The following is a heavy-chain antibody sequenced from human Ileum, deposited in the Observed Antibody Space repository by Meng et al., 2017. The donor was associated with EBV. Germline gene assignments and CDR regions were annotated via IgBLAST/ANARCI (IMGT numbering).Heavy chain of an antibody. V-gene: IGHV4-4*01. Sequence: HGQLQESGSGLVNPWGTLSLTCSLSGDCIRSGHGWTWARQPPGKGLEWMGERHPSGSTYYNPSLKSRVTISLDTFDNQFFLRLTSLTAADTAVYCCAKANDYSLDSWGQGTLVTVSS. J-gene: IGHJ4*02. CDR1: GDCIRSGHG. CDR3: AKANDYSLDS. D-gene: IGHD4-11*01. CDR2: RHPSGST.